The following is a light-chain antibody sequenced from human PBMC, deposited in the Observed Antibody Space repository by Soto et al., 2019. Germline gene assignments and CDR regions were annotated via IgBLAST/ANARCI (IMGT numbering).Light chain of an antibody. V-gene: IGKV3-15*01. Sequence: EIGMTQSPATLSVSPGESATLSCRASHSVSTSLAWYQQRPGQAPRLLIYGTSTRATGIPAMFSGSGSETEFPLSISSLQSEDSELYYCQQYSNCPPIFNVGPGTKVDTK. CDR2: GTS. J-gene: IGKJ3*01. CDR1: HSVSTS. CDR3: QQYSNCPPIFN.